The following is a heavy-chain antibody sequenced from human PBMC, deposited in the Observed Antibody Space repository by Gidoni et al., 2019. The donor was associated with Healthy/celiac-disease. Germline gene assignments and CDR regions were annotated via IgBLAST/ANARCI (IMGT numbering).Heavy chain of an antibody. D-gene: IGHD3-22*01. CDR3: ASFRPVVVPRPFDY. CDR2: ST. Sequence: STYYNPSLKSRVTISVDTSKNQFSLKLSSVTAADTAVYYCASFRPVVVPRPFDYWGQGTLVTVSS. V-gene: IGHV4-39*01. J-gene: IGHJ4*02.